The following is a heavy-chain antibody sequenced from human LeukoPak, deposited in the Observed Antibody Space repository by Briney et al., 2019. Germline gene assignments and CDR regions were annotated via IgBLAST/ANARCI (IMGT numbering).Heavy chain of an antibody. D-gene: IGHD2-15*01. J-gene: IGHJ5*02. CDR1: GGSFSGYY. CDR3: ASLVVVVAATGWFDP. V-gene: IGHV4-34*01. CDR2: INHSGST. Sequence: PSETLSLTCAVYGGSFSGYYWSWIRQPPGKGLEWIGGINHSGSTNYNPSLKSRVTISVDTSKSQFSLKLSSVTAADTAVYYCASLVVVVAATGWFDPWGQGTLVTVTS.